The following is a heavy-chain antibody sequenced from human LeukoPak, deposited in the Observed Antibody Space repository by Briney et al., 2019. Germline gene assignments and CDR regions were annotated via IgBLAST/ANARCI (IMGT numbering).Heavy chain of an antibody. D-gene: IGHD3-22*01. J-gene: IGHJ4*02. Sequence: GGSLRLSCAASGFRFDDHAMHWVRQAPGKGLEWVSGISWKGDSTGYADSVKGRFTIYRVNSRNVLHMQMNSLRSEDTALYFCVRDMGPTYYYDSSGYDYWGQGILVTVSS. CDR1: GFRFDDHA. CDR2: ISWKGDST. CDR3: VRDMGPTYYYDSSGYDY. V-gene: IGHV3-9*01.